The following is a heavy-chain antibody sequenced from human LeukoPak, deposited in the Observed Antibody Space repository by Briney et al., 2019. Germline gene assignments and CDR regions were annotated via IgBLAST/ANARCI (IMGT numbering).Heavy chain of an antibody. CDR2: ISSSSSYI. J-gene: IGHJ4*02. V-gene: IGHV3-21*01. D-gene: IGHD2-2*01. CDR1: GFTFSSYS. Sequence: GGSLRLSCAASGFTFSSYSMNWIRQAPGKGLEWVSSISSSSSYIYYADSVKGRFTISRDNAKNSLYLQMNSLRAEDTAVYYCARERGTDIAVVPAAPLDYWGQGTLVTVSS. CDR3: ARERGTDIAVVPAAPLDY.